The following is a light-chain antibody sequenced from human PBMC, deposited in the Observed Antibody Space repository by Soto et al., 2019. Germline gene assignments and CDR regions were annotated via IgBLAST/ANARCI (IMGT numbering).Light chain of an antibody. CDR3: QQRNNWPRIT. CDR1: QSVGSY. J-gene: IGKJ5*01. CDR2: DVS. Sequence: EIVLTQSPATLSLSPGESATLSCRAGQSVGSYLAWYQQKPGQAPRLLIYDVSTRATDIPTRFSGSGSGTDFTLTISSLDPDDFAVYYCQQRNNWPRITFGQGTRLEIK. V-gene: IGKV3-11*01.